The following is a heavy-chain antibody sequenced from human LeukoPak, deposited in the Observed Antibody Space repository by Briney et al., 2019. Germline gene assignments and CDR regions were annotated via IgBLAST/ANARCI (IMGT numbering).Heavy chain of an antibody. Sequence: KPAETLSLTCTVSGGSISSYYWSWIRQPPEKGLEWVGYIYYSGSTNYNPSPKSRVTISINTSKKHSSLKQRPLTGADTAVYYCARVSCTSSATCYAGFDYWGQGTLVTVSS. CDR2: IYYSGST. D-gene: IGHD2-2*01. V-gene: IGHV4-59*01. J-gene: IGHJ4*02. CDR1: GGSISSYY. CDR3: ARVSCTSSATCYAGFDY.